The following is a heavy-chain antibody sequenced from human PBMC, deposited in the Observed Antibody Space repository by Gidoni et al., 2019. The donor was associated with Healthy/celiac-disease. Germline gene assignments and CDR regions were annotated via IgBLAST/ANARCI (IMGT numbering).Heavy chain of an antibody. CDR2: ISSNGGST. CDR1: GFTFSSYA. D-gene: IGHD5-12*01. Sequence: RRSCSAYGFTFSSYAMHWVRQAPGKGLEYVSAISSNGGSTYYADSVKGRFTISRDNSKNTLYLQMSSLRAEDTAVYYCVFRGYSGYDIDYWGQGTLVTVSS. V-gene: IGHV3-64D*08. CDR3: VFRGYSGYDIDY. J-gene: IGHJ4*02.